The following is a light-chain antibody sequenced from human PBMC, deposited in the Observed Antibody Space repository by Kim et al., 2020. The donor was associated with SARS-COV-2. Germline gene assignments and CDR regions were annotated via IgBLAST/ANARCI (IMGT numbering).Light chain of an antibody. V-gene: IGKV1-39*01. Sequence: DIQMTQSPSSLSASVGDRVTITCRASQTISTYLNWYQQKPGKAPKLLIYAASSLQSGVPSGFSGSRSGTEFTLTISSLQPEDFATYYCQQSYSTPYTFGQGTKLEI. CDR3: QQSYSTPYT. CDR2: AAS. J-gene: IGKJ2*01. CDR1: QTISTY.